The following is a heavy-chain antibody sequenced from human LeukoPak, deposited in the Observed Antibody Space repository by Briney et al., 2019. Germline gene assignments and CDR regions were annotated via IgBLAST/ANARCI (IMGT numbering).Heavy chain of an antibody. D-gene: IGHD3-22*01. V-gene: IGHV1-2*02. Sequence: ASVKVSCKASGYTFTGYYIHWVRQAPGQGLQWMGWINPNSGGTNYAQKFQGRVTMTRDTSISTAYMELSRLRSDDTAVYYCASSVVVISYAFDIWGQVTMVTVSS. J-gene: IGHJ3*02. CDR2: INPNSGGT. CDR3: ASSVVVISYAFDI. CDR1: GYTFTGYY.